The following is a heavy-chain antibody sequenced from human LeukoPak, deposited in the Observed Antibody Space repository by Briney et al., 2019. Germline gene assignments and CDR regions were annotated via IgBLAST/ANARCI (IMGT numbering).Heavy chain of an antibody. Sequence: GGSLRLSCAASGFTVSSNYMTWVRQAPGKGLEWVSSISGSSSYIYYADSVKGRFTISRDNAKNSLYLQMNSLRAEDTAVYHCARDLGPGPISNYRSGRFYYGMDVWGQGTTVTVSS. CDR1: GFTVSSNY. J-gene: IGHJ6*02. CDR2: ISGSSSYI. CDR3: ARDLGPGPISNYRSGRFYYGMDV. D-gene: IGHD6-25*01. V-gene: IGHV3-21*01.